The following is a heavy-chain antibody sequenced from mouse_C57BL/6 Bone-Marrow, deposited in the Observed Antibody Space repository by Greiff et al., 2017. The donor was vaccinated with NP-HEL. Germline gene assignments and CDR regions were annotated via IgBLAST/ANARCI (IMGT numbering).Heavy chain of an antibody. Sequence: EVQRVESGGGLVKPGGSLKLSCAASGFTFSSYAMSWVRQTPEKRLEWVATISDGGSYTYYPDNVKGRFTISRDNAKNNLYMQMSHLKSEDTAMYYCARRDYDYDADYYAMDYWGQGPSVTVSS. D-gene: IGHD2-4*01. CDR1: GFTFSSYA. CDR3: ARRDYDYDADYYAMDY. V-gene: IGHV5-4*01. J-gene: IGHJ4*01. CDR2: ISDGGSYT.